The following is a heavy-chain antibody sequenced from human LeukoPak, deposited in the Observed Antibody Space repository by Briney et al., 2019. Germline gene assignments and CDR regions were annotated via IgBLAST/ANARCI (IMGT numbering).Heavy chain of an antibody. CDR1: GGSFSGYY. D-gene: IGHD5-18*01. CDR3: ARGRIQLWLNY. V-gene: IGHV4-34*01. CDR2: INHSGSN. Sequence: SETLSLTCAVYGGSFSGYYWGWIRQPPGKGLEWIGEINHSGSNNYNPSLKSRVTISVDTSKNQFSLKLSSVTAADTAVYYCARGRIQLWLNYWGQGTLVTVSS. J-gene: IGHJ4*02.